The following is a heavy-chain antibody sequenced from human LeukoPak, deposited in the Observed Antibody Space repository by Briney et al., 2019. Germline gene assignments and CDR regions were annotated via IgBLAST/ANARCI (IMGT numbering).Heavy chain of an antibody. Sequence: SETLSLICTVSGGPLSSYYWSWVRQPPGKGLECIGYIYYSGSTNYNPSLKSRVTISVDTSKSQFSLKLSSVTAADTAVYYCARGPRRDGYNYVHAFDIWGQGTMVTVSS. J-gene: IGHJ3*02. CDR3: ARGPRRDGYNYVHAFDI. D-gene: IGHD5-24*01. V-gene: IGHV4-59*01. CDR2: IYYSGST. CDR1: GGPLSSYY.